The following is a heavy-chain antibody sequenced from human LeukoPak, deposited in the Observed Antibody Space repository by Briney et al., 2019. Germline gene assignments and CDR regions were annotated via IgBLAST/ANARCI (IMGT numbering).Heavy chain of an antibody. D-gene: IGHD3-22*01. CDR1: RFTFSSYA. CDR3: AKGVAVYYDSSGLGSHPQADY. V-gene: IGHV3-23*01. CDR2: ISGSGGST. Sequence: GGSLRLSCAASRFTFSSYAMSWVRQAPGKGLEWVSTISGSGGSTYYADSVKGRFTISRDNSKNTLYLQINSLRAEDTAVYYCAKGVAVYYDSSGLGSHPQADYWGQGTLVTVSS. J-gene: IGHJ4*02.